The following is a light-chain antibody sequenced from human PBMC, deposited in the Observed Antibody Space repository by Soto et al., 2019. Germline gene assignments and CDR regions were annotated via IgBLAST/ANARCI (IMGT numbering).Light chain of an antibody. V-gene: IGKV3-20*01. Sequence: EIVLTQSPGTLSLSPGERATLSCRASQSVSSTYLAWYQQKPGQAPRLLIYGTSSRATGILDRFSGSGSGTDFTLTISRLEPEDFAVYYCQQYGSSPPITFGPGTKVEI. CDR3: QQYGSSPPIT. CDR2: GTS. CDR1: QSVSSTY. J-gene: IGKJ3*01.